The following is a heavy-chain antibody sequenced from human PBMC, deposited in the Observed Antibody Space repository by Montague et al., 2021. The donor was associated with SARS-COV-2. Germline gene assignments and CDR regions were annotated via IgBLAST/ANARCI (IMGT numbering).Heavy chain of an antibody. V-gene: IGHV4-39*07. CDR2: IYYSGTT. CDR1: GASIGRSTYY. D-gene: IGHD3-9*01. Sequence: SETLSLTCTVSGASIGRSTYYWGWIPPPPGKDLVGIGTIYYSGTTHYNPSRRSRITISLYPSKNQLSLRSTSGTAADTAFYYCGSDTTAYYRFDYWGRGTLVSVSS. J-gene: IGHJ4*02. CDR3: GSDTTAYYRFDY.